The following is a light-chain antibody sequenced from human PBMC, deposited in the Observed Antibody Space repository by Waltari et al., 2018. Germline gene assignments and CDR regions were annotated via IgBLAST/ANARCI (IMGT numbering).Light chain of an antibody. CDR2: KAS. J-gene: IGKJ1*01. CDR1: QSIGSW. Sequence: DIQMTQSPSTLSASVGDRVTITCRASQSIGSWLAWFQQKPGKAPKLLIYKASSLESGVPSRFSDSGSGTEFTLTISSLQPDDFATYYCQQYYSYSLTFGQGTKVEIK. CDR3: QQYYSYSLT. V-gene: IGKV1-5*03.